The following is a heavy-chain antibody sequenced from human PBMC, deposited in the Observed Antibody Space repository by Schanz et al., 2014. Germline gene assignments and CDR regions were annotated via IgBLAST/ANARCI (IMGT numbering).Heavy chain of an antibody. CDR3: ARAPGANASPYYFDY. CDR2: ISWNSYSL. J-gene: IGHJ4*02. D-gene: IGHD2-8*01. V-gene: IGHV3-9*01. Sequence: VPLVESGGGVVQPGGSLRLSCAASGFIFEDYAMYWVRQAPGKGLEWVSGISWNSYSLLYADSVQGRFTISRDNAKNSLYLQMNSLRHDDTAFYYCARAPGANASPYYFDYWGQGSLVTVSS. CDR1: GFIFEDYA.